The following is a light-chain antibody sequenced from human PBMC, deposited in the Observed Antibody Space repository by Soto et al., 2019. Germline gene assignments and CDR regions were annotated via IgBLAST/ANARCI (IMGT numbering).Light chain of an antibody. CDR1: ESVGSDY. Sequence: EIVLTQSPGTLSLSPGERATLSCRASESVGSDYLAWYQQKPAQAPRLLIYGASSRASGIPDRFSGSGSGTDFTLTISRLEPEDFAVYYRQQHDNYFTFGPGTKLDV. J-gene: IGKJ3*01. CDR3: QQHDNYFT. V-gene: IGKV3-20*01. CDR2: GAS.